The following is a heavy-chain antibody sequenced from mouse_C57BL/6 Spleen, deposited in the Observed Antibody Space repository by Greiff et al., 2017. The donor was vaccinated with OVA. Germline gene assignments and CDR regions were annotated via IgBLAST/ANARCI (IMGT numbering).Heavy chain of an antibody. V-gene: IGHV1-61*01. CDR2: IYPSDSET. D-gene: IGHD2-3*01. J-gene: IGHJ4*01. Sequence: QVQLKQPGAELVRPGSSVKLSCKASGYTFTSYWMDWVKQRPGQGLEWIGNIYPSDSETHYNQKFKDKATLTVDKSSSTAYMQLSSLTSEDSAVYYCARSYDGEDYWGQGTSVTVSS. CDR3: ARSYDGEDY. CDR1: GYTFTSYW.